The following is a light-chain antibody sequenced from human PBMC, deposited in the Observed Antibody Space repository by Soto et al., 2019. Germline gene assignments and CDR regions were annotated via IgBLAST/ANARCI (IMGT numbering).Light chain of an antibody. CDR1: QSISSW. CDR3: QQYNTYSLT. Sequence: DIDVTQSPSRLSASVGDSVTITWRASQSISSWLAWYQQMPGKAPKLLIYDASSLHSGVPSRFSGSGSGTEFTLTISSLEPEDFATYYCQQYNTYSLTFGQGTKVDIK. V-gene: IGKV1-5*01. CDR2: DAS. J-gene: IGKJ1*01.